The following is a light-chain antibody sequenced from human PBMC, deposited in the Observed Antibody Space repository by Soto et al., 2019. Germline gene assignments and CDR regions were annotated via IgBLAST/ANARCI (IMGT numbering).Light chain of an antibody. CDR2: GAS. V-gene: IGKV3-15*01. Sequence: IGLTQSPGTLSLYPGERATLSCRASQSVISSYLAWYQQKPGQAPRLLIYGASTRATGIPARFSGSGSGTEFTLTISCLQSEDFAVYYCQQYNNWPPWTFGQGTKVDIK. J-gene: IGKJ1*01. CDR1: QSVISSY. CDR3: QQYNNWPPWT.